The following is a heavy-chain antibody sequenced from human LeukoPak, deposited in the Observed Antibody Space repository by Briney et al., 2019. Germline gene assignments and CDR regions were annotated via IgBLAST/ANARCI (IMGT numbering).Heavy chain of an antibody. J-gene: IGHJ4*02. CDR2: ISYDGSNK. V-gene: IGHV3-30-3*01. CDR3: ARDVPLGYCSSTSCYSEEAYFDY. Sequence: GGSLRLSCAASGFTFSNYAMHWVRQAPGKGLEWVAVISYDGSNKYYADSVKGRFTISRDNAKNSLYLQMNSLRAEDTAVYYCARDVPLGYCSSTSCYSEEAYFDYWGQGTLVTVSS. CDR1: GFTFSNYA. D-gene: IGHD2-2*02.